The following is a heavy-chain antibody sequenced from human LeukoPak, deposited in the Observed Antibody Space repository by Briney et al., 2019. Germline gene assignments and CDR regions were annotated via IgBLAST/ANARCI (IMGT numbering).Heavy chain of an antibody. CDR2: INHSGST. Sequence: SETLSLTCAVYGGSFSGYYWSWIRQPPGKGLEWIGEINHSGSTNYNPSLKSRVTISVDTSKNQFSLKLSSVTAADTAVYYCARKRTAVAGNTGGHFDYWGQGTLVTVSS. J-gene: IGHJ4*02. V-gene: IGHV4-34*01. D-gene: IGHD6-19*01. CDR3: ARKRTAVAGNTGGHFDY. CDR1: GGSFSGYY.